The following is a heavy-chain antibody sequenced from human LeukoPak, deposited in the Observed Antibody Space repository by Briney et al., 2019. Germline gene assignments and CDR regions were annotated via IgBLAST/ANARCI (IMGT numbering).Heavy chain of an antibody. CDR2: ISSSSSTI. J-gene: IGHJ4*02. CDR3: ARDDQRKVAVAGTDPQEGRY. V-gene: IGHV3-48*04. Sequence: PGGSLRLSCAASGFTFSNYSMNWVRQAPGKGLEWVSYISSSSSTIYYADSVKGRFTISRDNAKNSLYLQMNSLRAEDTAVYYCARDDQRKVAVAGTDPQEGRYWGQGTLVTVSS. CDR1: GFTFSNYS. D-gene: IGHD6-19*01.